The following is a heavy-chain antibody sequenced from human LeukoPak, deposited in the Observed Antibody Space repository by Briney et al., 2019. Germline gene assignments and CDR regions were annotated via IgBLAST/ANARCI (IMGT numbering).Heavy chain of an antibody. CDR2: TRNKANSYTT. J-gene: IGHJ4*02. CDR3: ARDGYYYDSSGYYLFSLDY. V-gene: IGHV3-72*01. D-gene: IGHD3-22*01. Sequence: PRGSLRLSCAASGFTFSDHYMDWVRQAPGKGLEWVGRTRNKANSYTTEYAASVKGRFTISRDDSKNSLYLQMNSLKTEDTAVYYCARDGYYYDSSGYYLFSLDYWGQGTLVTVSS. CDR1: GFTFSDHY.